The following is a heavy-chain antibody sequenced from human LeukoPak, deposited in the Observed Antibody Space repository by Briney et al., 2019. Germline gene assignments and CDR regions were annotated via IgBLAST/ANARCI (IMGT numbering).Heavy chain of an antibody. CDR3: ARLSQTPDYYTLGGYYYLGY. Sequence: GASVKVSCKASRYTFTSYDINWVREAAGHGLEWMGWMNPNTGRTGYAQKFQGRITMTRETSINTASMELHNLRSEDTAIYYCARLSQTPDYYTLGGYYYLGYWGQGTPVTVSS. CDR2: MNPNTGRT. J-gene: IGHJ4*02. D-gene: IGHD3-10*01. CDR1: RYTFTSYD. V-gene: IGHV1-8*01.